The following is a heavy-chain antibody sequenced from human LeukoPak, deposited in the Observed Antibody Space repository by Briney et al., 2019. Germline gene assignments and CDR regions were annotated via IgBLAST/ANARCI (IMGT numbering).Heavy chain of an antibody. CDR1: GFTFSSYG. CDR2: ISYDGSNK. Sequence: GSLRLSCAASGFTFSSYGMHWVRQAPGKGLEWVAVISYDGSNKYYADSVKGRFTISRDNSKNTLYLQMNSLRAEDTAVYYCANAPLGGLSGWYPADNSDAFDIWGQGTMVTVSS. CDR3: ANAPLGGLSGWYPADNSDAFDI. J-gene: IGHJ3*02. D-gene: IGHD6-19*01. V-gene: IGHV3-30*18.